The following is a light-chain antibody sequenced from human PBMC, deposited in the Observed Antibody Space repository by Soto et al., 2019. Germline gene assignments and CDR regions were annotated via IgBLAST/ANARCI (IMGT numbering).Light chain of an antibody. V-gene: IGKV1-27*01. Sequence: DIEMTQSPSSLSSSVGDRVTLTCRASQDIANYLAWYQQKPGKVPNLMIYAGITWTSGIPPRFSGSGSGTDFTLTISSLQPEDVAAYYCQKYYNAPRTFGQGTKVE. CDR2: AGI. J-gene: IGKJ1*01. CDR3: QKYYNAPRT. CDR1: QDIANY.